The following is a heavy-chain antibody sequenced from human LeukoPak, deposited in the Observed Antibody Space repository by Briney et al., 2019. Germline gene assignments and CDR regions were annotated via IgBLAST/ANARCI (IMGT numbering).Heavy chain of an antibody. Sequence: ASVRVSCKASGHTFISYNITWVRQAPGQGLEHMGWISAYTGDTNYVQSLQGRVTMTTDTSTSTAYLVLRSLRSDDTAVYYCARVHRLTPIYGLDVWGQGTTVIVSS. D-gene: IGHD1-1*01. CDR1: GHTFISYN. CDR3: ARVHRLTPIYGLDV. J-gene: IGHJ6*02. V-gene: IGHV1-18*01. CDR2: ISAYTGDT.